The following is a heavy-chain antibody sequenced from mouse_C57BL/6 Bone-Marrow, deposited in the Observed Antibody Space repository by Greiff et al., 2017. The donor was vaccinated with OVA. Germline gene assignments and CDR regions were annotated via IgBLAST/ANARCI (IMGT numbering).Heavy chain of an antibody. V-gene: IGHV1-81*01. CDR2: IYPRSGNT. CDR1: GYTFTSYG. J-gene: IGHJ3*01. D-gene: IGHD1-1*01. Sequence: VKLQESGAELARPGASVKLSCKASGYTFTSYGISWVKQRTGQGLEWIGEIYPRSGNTYYNEKFKGKATLTADKSSSTAYMELRSLTSEDSAVYFCARGSLRRFAYWGQGTLVTVSA. CDR3: ARGSLRRFAY.